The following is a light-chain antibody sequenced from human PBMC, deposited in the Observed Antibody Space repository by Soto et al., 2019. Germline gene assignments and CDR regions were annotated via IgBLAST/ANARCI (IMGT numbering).Light chain of an antibody. CDR3: QQYDNLPLT. V-gene: IGKV1-33*01. Sequence: IQMTQSQSSLSASVGDRVTITCQASQDINNYLNWYQQKPGKAPKLLIYDASNLETGVPSRFSGSGSGTDFTFTISSLQPEDIATYYCQQYDNLPLTFGGGTKVDIK. J-gene: IGKJ4*01. CDR2: DAS. CDR1: QDINNY.